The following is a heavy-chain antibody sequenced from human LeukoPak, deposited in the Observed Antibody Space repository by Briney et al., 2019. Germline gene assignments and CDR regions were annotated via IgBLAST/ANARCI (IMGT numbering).Heavy chain of an antibody. CDR3: AGDRGYYDILTGYIPQYYFDY. CDR1: GGSFSGYY. D-gene: IGHD3-9*01. CDR2: IYYSGST. Sequence: SETLSLTCAVYGGSFSGYYWSWIRQPPGKGLEWIGYIYYSGSTNYNPSLKSRVTISVDTSKNQFSLKLSSVTAADTAVYYCAGDRGYYDILTGYIPQYYFDYWGQGTLVTVSS. V-gene: IGHV4-59*01. J-gene: IGHJ4*02.